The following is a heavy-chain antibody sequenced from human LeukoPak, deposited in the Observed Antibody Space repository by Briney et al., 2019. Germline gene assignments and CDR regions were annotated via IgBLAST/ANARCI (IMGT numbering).Heavy chain of an antibody. Sequence: GGSLRLSCAASGFTFSSYGMHWVRQAPGKGLEWVAVIWYDGSNKYYADSVKGRFTISRDNSKNTLYLQMNSLRAEDTAVYYCARENNSGSYYYYYYYGMDVWGQGTTVTVSS. D-gene: IGHD1-26*01. CDR1: GFTFSSYG. V-gene: IGHV3-33*01. CDR3: ARENNSGSYYYYYYYGMDV. CDR2: IWYDGSNK. J-gene: IGHJ6*02.